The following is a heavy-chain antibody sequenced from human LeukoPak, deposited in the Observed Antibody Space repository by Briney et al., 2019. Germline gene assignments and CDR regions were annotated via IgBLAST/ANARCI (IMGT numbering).Heavy chain of an antibody. CDR2: INHSGST. CDR1: GGSFSGYY. CDR3: ARWVVVVPAAMWGYYYYGMDV. V-gene: IGHV4-34*01. Sequence: PSETLSLTCAVYGGSFSGYYWSWIRQPPGKGLEWIGEINHSGSTNYNPSLKSRVTISVDTSKNQFSLKLSSVTAADTAVYYCARWVVVVPAAMWGYYYYGMDVWGKGTTVTVSS. D-gene: IGHD2-2*01. J-gene: IGHJ6*04.